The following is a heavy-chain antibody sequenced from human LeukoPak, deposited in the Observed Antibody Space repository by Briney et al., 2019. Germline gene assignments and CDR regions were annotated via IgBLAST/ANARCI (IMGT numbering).Heavy chain of an antibody. V-gene: IGHV3-21*01. D-gene: IGHD1-1*01. J-gene: IGHJ5*02. Sequence: GSLRLSCAASGFTFRTYTMNWVRQAPGKGLEWVSPISAAGDNTHNADSIKGRFTISRDNAKDSLYLQMNNLRDEDTAIYYCVRGDERGSWGQGAQVTVSS. CDR2: ISAAGDNT. CDR3: VRGDERGS. CDR1: GFTFRTYT.